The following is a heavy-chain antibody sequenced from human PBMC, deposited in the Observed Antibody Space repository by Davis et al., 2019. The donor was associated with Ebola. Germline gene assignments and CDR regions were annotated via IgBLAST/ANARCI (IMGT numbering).Heavy chain of an antibody. Sequence: GESLKISCAASGFTFSSYDMHWVRQATGKRLEWVSAIGTAGDTYYPGSVKGRFTISRANAKSSLYLQMNSLRAEDTAVYYCTRAAFGSYHFDYWGQGTLVTVSS. J-gene: IGHJ4*02. CDR2: IGTAGDT. CDR1: GFTFSSYD. CDR3: TRAAFGSYHFDY. V-gene: IGHV3-13*01. D-gene: IGHD3-3*01.